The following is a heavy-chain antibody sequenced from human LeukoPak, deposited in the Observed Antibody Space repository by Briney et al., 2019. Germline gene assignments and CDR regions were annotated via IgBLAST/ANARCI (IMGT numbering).Heavy chain of an antibody. D-gene: IGHD1-1*01. Sequence: GGSLRLSCAASGFTFSSYSIHWVRQAPGKGLEWVAIVSSDGATTYYADSVKGRFTISRDNPKNTLYLQMNSLRAEDTAVYYCARGKWNTPNSFLTNYWGQGTLVTVSS. CDR3: ARGKWNTPNSFLTNY. V-gene: IGHV3-30*04. CDR2: VSSDGATT. J-gene: IGHJ4*02. CDR1: GFTFSSYS.